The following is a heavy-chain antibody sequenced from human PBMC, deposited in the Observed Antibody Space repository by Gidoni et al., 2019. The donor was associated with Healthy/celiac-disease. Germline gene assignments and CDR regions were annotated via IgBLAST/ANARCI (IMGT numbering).Heavy chain of an antibody. CDR3: ARAPTVLGANWFDP. V-gene: IGHV4-30-4*01. CDR2: IYYSGST. D-gene: IGHD4-17*01. Sequence: QVQLPESGPGLVKPSQTLSLTCTVSGGSLSSGDYYWSWNRQPPGKGLEWIGYIYYSGSTYYNPSLKSRVTISVDTSKNQFSLKLSSVTAADTAVYYCARAPTVLGANWFDPWGQGTLVTVSS. J-gene: IGHJ5*02. CDR1: GGSLSSGDYY.